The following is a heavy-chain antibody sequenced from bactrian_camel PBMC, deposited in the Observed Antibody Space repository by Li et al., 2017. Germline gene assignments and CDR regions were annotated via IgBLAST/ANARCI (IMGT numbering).Heavy chain of an antibody. Sequence: HVQLVESGGGSVEIGGSLRLSCTASGFRFDGSDWGWYRQGAGRKCEVVSRTTSDSSTAYADSVKGRFTISQDNAKNTLSLQMNSLKPEDTAVYYCAADQDPFGTVVHVGCPPYRYRGQGTQVTVS. CDR3: AADQDPFGTVVHVGCPPYRY. D-gene: IGHD6*01. V-gene: IGHV3S55*01. J-gene: IGHJ4*01. CDR1: GFRFDGSD. CDR2: TTSDSST.